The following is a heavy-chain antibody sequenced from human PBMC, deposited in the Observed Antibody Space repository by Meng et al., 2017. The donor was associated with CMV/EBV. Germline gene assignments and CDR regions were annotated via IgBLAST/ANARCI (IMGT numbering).Heavy chain of an antibody. V-gene: IGHV3-53*01. D-gene: IGHD3-9*01. CDR3: ARSRRHYDNLTFYSWGYFDL. CDR2: IYSAGST. Sequence: GESLKISCAASGFTFSNAWMSWVRQAPGKGLEWVSLIYSAGSTFYADSVKGRFTISRDNSKNTLFLQMNSLRAEDTAIYYCARSRRHYDNLTFYSWGYFDLWGQGTLVTVSS. CDR1: GFTFSNAW. J-gene: IGHJ4*02.